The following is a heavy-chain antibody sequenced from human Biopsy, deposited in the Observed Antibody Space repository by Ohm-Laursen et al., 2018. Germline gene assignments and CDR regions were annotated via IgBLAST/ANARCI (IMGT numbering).Heavy chain of an antibody. CDR2: IPYSRDT. CDR1: GGSISGSS. D-gene: IGHD6-19*01. CDR3: AKHGSGWTGDDAFHI. V-gene: IGHV4-59*08. J-gene: IGHJ3*02. Sequence: TLTLTCTVSGGSISGSSWSWIRQAPGKGLEWIGYIPYSRDTNYNPSLKSRITISVDTSKNQFSLKLTSVTAADTAVYYCAKHGSGWTGDDAFHIWSQGTMVTVSS.